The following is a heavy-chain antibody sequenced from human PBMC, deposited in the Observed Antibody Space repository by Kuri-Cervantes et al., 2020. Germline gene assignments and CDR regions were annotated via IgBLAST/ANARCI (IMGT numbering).Heavy chain of an antibody. Sequence: GSLRLSCAVYGGSFSGYYWSWIRQPPGKGLEWLGEINHSGSTTLKSRVTISVDTSKNQFSLNLSSVTAADTAVYYCARNYGDYPHDAFDIWGQGTMVTVSS. D-gene: IGHD4-17*01. CDR2: INHSGST. CDR3: ARNYGDYPHDAFDI. J-gene: IGHJ3*02. V-gene: IGHV4-34*01. CDR1: GGSFSGYY.